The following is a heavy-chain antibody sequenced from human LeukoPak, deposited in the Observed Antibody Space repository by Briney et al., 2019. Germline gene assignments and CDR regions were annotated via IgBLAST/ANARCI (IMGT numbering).Heavy chain of an antibody. Sequence: SKTLSLTCTVSGGSISSYYWSWIRQRPGKGLEGIGYIYYSGSTNYNPSLKSRVTISVDTSKKQFSLKLRSVTAADTAVYYCARLVTVTRVDDWFDPWGQGTLVTVSS. V-gene: IGHV4-59*01. J-gene: IGHJ5*02. CDR1: GGSISSYY. CDR3: ARLVTVTRVDDWFDP. D-gene: IGHD4-17*01. CDR2: IYYSGST.